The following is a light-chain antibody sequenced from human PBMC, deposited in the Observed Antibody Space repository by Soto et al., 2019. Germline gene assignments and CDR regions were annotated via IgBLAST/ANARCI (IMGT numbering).Light chain of an antibody. J-gene: IGLJ1*01. CDR3: AAWDDSLNEV. CDR1: SSNIGSNT. CDR2: SNN. V-gene: IGLV1-44*01. Sequence: QSALTQPPSASGTPGQRVTISCSGSSSNIGSNTVNWYQQLPGTAPKLLIYSNNQRPSGVPDRFSGSKSGTSASLAISGLQSEDEADYYCAAWDDSLNEVFGTGTKVTV.